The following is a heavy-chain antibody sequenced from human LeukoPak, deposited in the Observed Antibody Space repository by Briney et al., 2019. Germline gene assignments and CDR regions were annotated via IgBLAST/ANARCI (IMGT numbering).Heavy chain of an antibody. D-gene: IGHD3-22*01. CDR1: GFTFTSYE. V-gene: IGHV3-48*03. J-gene: IGHJ5*02. Sequence: GGSLRLSCAASGFTFTSYEMNWVRQAPGKGLEWVSYISSSGSTIYYADSVKGRFTISRDNAKNSLYLQMSSLRAEDTAVYYCARGVYDSSGYYHPWGQGTLVTVSS. CDR3: ARGVYDSSGYYHP. CDR2: ISSSGSTI.